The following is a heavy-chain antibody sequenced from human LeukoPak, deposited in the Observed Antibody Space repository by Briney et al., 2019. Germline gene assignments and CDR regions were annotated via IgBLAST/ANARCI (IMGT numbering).Heavy chain of an antibody. J-gene: IGHJ6*03. CDR2: INHSGST. CDR1: GGSFSGYY. D-gene: IGHD2-15*01. CDR3: AKVVVAATTRKRYYYYYMDV. Sequence: SETLSLTCAVYGGSFSGYYWSWIRQPPGKGLEWIGEINHSGSTNYNPSLKGRVTISVDTSKNQFSLKLSSVTAADTAVYYCAKVVVAATTRKRYYYYYMDVWGKGTTVTVSS. V-gene: IGHV4-34*01.